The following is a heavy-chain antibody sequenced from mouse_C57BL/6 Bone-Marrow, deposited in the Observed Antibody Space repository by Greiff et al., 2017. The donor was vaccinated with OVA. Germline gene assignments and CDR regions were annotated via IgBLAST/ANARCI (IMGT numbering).Heavy chain of an antibody. CDR1: GFTFTDYE. J-gene: IGHJ2*01. V-gene: IGHV1-15*01. CDR2: IDPETGCT. CDR3: RREGFFDY. Sequence: VQLQQSGAELVRPGASLTLSCTASGFTFTDYEMPWVKQTPVHGLEWIGAIDPETGCTAYTQKFKGKAILTADKTSSTPYMELRSLTSEDSAVYYSRREGFFDYWGQGTTLTVSS.